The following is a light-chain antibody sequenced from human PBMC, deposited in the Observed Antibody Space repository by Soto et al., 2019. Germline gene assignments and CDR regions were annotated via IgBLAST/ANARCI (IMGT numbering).Light chain of an antibody. V-gene: IGLV1-40*01. CDR3: QSYDSSLSGSV. CDR2: GNS. Sequence: QSVLTQPPSVSGAPGQRVTISCTGSSSNIGAGYDVHWYQQLPGTAPKLLIYGNSNRPSGVPDRFSGTKSSTSASLAITGLQAEDEADYSCQSYDSSLSGSVFGGGTQLTV. CDR1: SSNIGAGYD. J-gene: IGLJ3*02.